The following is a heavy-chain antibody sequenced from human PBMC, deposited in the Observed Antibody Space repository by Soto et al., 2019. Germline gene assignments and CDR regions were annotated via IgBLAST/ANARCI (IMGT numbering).Heavy chain of an antibody. V-gene: IGHV3-74*03. CDR2: ISSDGSSI. D-gene: IGHD2-8*01. Sequence: XXSLRLSFAASEFTFSSYWMHWVPQAPGKGLVWVSRISSDGSSIVYADSVKGRFTISRDNAKNTLYLQMNSMRAEDTAVYYCATWSGRYNYLDVWGKGTTVTVSS. J-gene: IGHJ6*03. CDR3: ATWSGRYNYLDV. CDR1: EFTFSSYW.